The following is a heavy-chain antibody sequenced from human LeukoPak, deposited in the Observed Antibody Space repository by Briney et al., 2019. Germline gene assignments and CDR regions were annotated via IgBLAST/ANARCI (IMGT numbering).Heavy chain of an antibody. Sequence: GSLRLSCAASGFTFSSYVINWVGPAPGKGREWVSYISSSGNTIYYTDSMKCRFTISRDNAKNSLYLLMNSLRAEDTAVYYCARDRDPTICYAFDIWGQGTMVTVSS. CDR3: ARDRDPTICYAFDI. D-gene: IGHD2-21*01. V-gene: IGHV3-48*03. CDR2: ISSSGNTI. J-gene: IGHJ3*02. CDR1: GFTFSSYV.